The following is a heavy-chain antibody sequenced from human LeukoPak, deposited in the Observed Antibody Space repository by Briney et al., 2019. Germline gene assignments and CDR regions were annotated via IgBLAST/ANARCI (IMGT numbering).Heavy chain of an antibody. CDR1: GFTFSSYG. Sequence: GGSLRLSCAASGFTFSSYGMHWVRQAPGKGLEWVAVIWYDGSNKYYADSVKGRFTISRDNPKNTLYLQMNSLRAEDTAVYYCARAHGDYPFDYWGQGTLVTVSS. V-gene: IGHV3-33*01. D-gene: IGHD4-17*01. CDR3: ARAHGDYPFDY. CDR2: IWYDGSNK. J-gene: IGHJ4*02.